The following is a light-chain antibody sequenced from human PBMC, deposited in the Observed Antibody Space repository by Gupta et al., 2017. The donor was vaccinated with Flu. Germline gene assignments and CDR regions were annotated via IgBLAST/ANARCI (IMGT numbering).Light chain of an antibody. CDR3: QVWDSGSYHMI. CDR2: DDR. Sequence: GGTATITGGANNMGGKTVHWYHQKPGQAPVVVIFDDRDRPSGIPERFSGSNAGNTATLTISRVEAGDEADYYCQVWDSGSYHMIFGGGTKMTVL. CDR1: NMGGKT. J-gene: IGLJ2*01. V-gene: IGLV3-21*02.